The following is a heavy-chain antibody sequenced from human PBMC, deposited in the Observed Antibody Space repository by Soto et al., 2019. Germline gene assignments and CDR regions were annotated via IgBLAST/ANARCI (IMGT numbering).Heavy chain of an antibody. J-gene: IGHJ5*02. CDR1: GFTFSSYD. V-gene: IGHV3-30-3*01. CDR2: ISYDGSNK. CDR3: ARDKKVAGNWFDP. Sequence: ESGGGVVQPGRSLRLSCAASGFTFSSYDMHWVRQAPGKGLEWVAVISYDGSNKYYADSVKGRFTISRDNSKNTLYLQMSSLRAEDTAVYYCARDKKVAGNWFDPWGQGTLVTVSS. D-gene: IGHD6-19*01.